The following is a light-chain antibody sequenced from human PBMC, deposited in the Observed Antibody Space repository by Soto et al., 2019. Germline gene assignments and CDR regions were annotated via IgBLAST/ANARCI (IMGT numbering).Light chain of an antibody. J-gene: IGKJ4*01. CDR1: QGVATT. Sequence: EVVMTQSPATLSVSPGERVTLSCRASQGVATTLAWYRQQPGQAPRLPIYDAYIRASGVPARFSGSGSGTEFTLTISSLQSEDFAVYYCQHYKTWPLAFGGGTKVDIK. CDR2: DAY. V-gene: IGKV3-15*01. CDR3: QHYKTWPLA.